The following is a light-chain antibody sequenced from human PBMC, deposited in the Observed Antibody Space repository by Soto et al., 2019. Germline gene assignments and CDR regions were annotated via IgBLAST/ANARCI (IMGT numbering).Light chain of an antibody. Sequence: EIVLKQSPGTLSLSPGERATLSCRASQSVSSTYLAWYQQKPGQAPRLLIYVPSSRATGIPNRFSGSGPGTDFTLTISRLEPEDFAVYYCQRYDISPFPFGQVNKLEI. V-gene: IGKV3-20*01. CDR3: QRYDISPFP. CDR2: VPS. CDR1: QSVSSTY. J-gene: IGKJ2*01.